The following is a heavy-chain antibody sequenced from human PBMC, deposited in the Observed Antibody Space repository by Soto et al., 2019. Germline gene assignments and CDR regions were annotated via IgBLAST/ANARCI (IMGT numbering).Heavy chain of an antibody. Sequence: QVQLQESGPGLVKSSETLSLICFVSGEALGSGQSYWNWIRQAPGKGLEWIGQTFVTGATKYSACRKVRVTMSVDTSKSQISLTLTSVTAADSATYFCARGRSDRAGSSFGRRMDVWGQGTTVTVSS. CDR3: ARGRSDRAGSSFGRRMDV. V-gene: IGHV4-61*01. D-gene: IGHD3-10*01. J-gene: IGHJ6*02. CDR2: TFVTGAT. CDR1: GEALGSGQSY.